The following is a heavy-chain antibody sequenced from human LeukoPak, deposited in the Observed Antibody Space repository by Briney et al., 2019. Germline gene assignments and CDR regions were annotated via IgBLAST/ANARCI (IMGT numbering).Heavy chain of an antibody. CDR1: GFTFSNFG. J-gene: IGHJ4*02. CDR2: VSYDGSNK. CDR3: AKGSPRFYDILDY. Sequence: GGSLRLSCAAAGFTFSNFGRHWARQAPGKGLEWVAVVSYDGSNKYYADSGKGPFSISRDNSKNTVYLQINSLRAEDTAVYYCAKGSPRFYDILDYWGQGTLITVSS. V-gene: IGHV3-30*18. D-gene: IGHD3-9*01.